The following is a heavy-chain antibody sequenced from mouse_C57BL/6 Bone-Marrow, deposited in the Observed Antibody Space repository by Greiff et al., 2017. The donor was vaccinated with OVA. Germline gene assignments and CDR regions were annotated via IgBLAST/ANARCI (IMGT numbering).Heavy chain of an antibody. V-gene: IGHV3-5*01. CDR2: IYYSGTI. D-gene: IGHD1-1*02. CDR3: ARDRGGHYYAMDY. Sequence: VQLKQSGPGLVKPSQTVFLTCTVTGISITTGNYRWSWIRQFPGNKLEWIGYIYYSGTITYNPSLTSRTTITRDTPKNQFFLEMNSLTAEDTATYYCARDRGGHYYAMDYWGQGTSVTVSS. J-gene: IGHJ4*01. CDR1: GISITTGNYR.